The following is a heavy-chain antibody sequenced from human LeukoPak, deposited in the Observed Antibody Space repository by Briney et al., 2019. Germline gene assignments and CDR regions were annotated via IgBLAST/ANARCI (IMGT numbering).Heavy chain of an antibody. CDR1: GFTFSTYA. Sequence: GGSLRLSCAASGFTFSTYAMTWVRQAPGKGLEWVSSISGSGSSTYHADSVKGRFTISRDNSKNTVHLQMNYLRADDTAVYYCARDPGVVAFHYLDFWGQGTLVTVSS. CDR2: ISGSGSST. D-gene: IGHD3-3*01. CDR3: ARDPGVVAFHYLDF. J-gene: IGHJ4*02. V-gene: IGHV3-23*01.